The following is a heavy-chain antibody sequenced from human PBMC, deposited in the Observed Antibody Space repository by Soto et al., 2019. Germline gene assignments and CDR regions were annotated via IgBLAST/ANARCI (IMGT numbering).Heavy chain of an antibody. Sequence: ASVKVYCKASGYTFTSYGISWVRQAPGQGLEWMGWISAYNGNTNYAQKLQGRVTMTTDTSTSTAYMELRSLRSDDTAVYYCARDRAAAGYYYYGMDVWGQGTTVTVSS. V-gene: IGHV1-18*04. J-gene: IGHJ6*02. CDR3: ARDRAAAGYYYYGMDV. D-gene: IGHD6-13*01. CDR1: GYTFTSYG. CDR2: ISAYNGNT.